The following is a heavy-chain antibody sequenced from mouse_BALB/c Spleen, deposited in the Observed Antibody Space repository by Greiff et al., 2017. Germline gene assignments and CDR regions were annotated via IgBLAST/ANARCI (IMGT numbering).Heavy chain of an antibody. CDR3: ARGGYGNPNWYFDV. CDR1: GFTFSSFG. V-gene: IGHV5-17*02. Sequence: EVKLMESGGGLVQPGGSRKLSCAASGFTFSSFGMHWVRQAPEKGLEWVAYISSGSSTIYYADTVKGRFTISRDNPKNTLFLQMTSLRSEDTAMYYCARGGYGNPNWYFDVWGAGTTVTVSS. J-gene: IGHJ1*01. D-gene: IGHD2-1*01. CDR2: ISSGSSTI.